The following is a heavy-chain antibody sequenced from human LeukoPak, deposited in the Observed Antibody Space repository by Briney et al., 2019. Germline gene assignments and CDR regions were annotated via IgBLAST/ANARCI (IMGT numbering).Heavy chain of an antibody. CDR3: ARSRGYDYYGGYWFDP. J-gene: IGHJ5*02. CDR1: GGSISSYY. V-gene: IGHV4-59*01. D-gene: IGHD5-12*01. Sequence: SETLSLTCTVSGGSISSYYWSWIRQPPGKGLEWIGYIYYSGTINDNPSLKSRVTMSIDTSKNQLSLKLSSVTAADTAVYFCARSRGYDYYGGYWFDPWGQGTLVIVSS. CDR2: IYYSGTI.